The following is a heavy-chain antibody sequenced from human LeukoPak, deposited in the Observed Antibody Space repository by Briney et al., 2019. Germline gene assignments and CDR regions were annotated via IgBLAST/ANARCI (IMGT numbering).Heavy chain of an antibody. D-gene: IGHD5-24*01. J-gene: IGHJ4*02. V-gene: IGHV3-48*01. CDR1: GFTFSSYS. Sequence: GGSLRLSCAASGFTFSSYSMNWVRQAPGKGLEWVSYISSSSSTIYYADSVKGRFTISRDNAKNSLYLQMNCLRAEDTAVYYCYNQAGPSDYWGQGTLATVSS. CDR3: YNQAGPSDY. CDR2: ISSSSSTI.